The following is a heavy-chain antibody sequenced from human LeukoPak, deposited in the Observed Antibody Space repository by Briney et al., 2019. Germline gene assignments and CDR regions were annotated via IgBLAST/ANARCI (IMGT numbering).Heavy chain of an antibody. V-gene: IGHV3-48*01. CDR1: GFAFSNYN. CDR3: AKDRGLLDTALWY. J-gene: IGHJ4*02. Sequence: GGSLRLSCAASGFAFSNYNMSWVRQAPGKGLEWVSYISSSSHSIYYADSVKGRFTVSRDNAQDSLYLQLNSLRAEDTAVYYCAKDRGLLDTALWYWGQGTLVTVSS. D-gene: IGHD5-18*01. CDR2: ISSSSHSI.